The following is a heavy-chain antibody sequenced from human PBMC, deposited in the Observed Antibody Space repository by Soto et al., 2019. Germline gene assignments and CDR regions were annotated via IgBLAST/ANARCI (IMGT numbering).Heavy chain of an antibody. D-gene: IGHD4-17*01. Sequence: QVQLVQSGAEVKKPGASVKVSCKASGYTFTGYYMHWVRQAPGQGLEWMGWINPKRGGTNYAEKFQGWVTMTRDTSISTAYMELSRLTSDDTAVYYCATQRDYGDYGAFDYCGQGTLVTVSS. V-gene: IGHV1-2*04. CDR1: GYTFTGYY. CDR3: ATQRDYGDYGAFDY. CDR2: INPKRGGT. J-gene: IGHJ4*02.